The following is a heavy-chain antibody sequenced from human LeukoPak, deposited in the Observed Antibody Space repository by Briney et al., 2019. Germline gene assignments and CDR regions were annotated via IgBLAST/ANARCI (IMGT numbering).Heavy chain of an antibody. J-gene: IGHJ4*02. V-gene: IGHV3-33*08. CDR3: ASLKMYSSGWSQFDY. Sequence: PGGSLRHSCTASGFTFSSYGMHWVRQAPGKGLEWVAVIWYDGSNKYYADSVKGRFTISRDNSKNTLYLQMNSLRAEDTAVYCCASLKMYSSGWSQFDYWGQGTLVTVSS. CDR2: IWYDGSNK. D-gene: IGHD6-19*01. CDR1: GFTFSSYG.